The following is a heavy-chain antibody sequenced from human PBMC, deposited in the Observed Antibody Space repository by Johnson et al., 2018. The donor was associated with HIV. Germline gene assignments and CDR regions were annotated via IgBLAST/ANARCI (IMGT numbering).Heavy chain of an antibody. CDR3: ARDGTTGPSGDAFDI. CDR2: ISYDGSNK. D-gene: IGHD4-17*01. CDR1: GLDFSNFG. Sequence: VQLVESGGGVVQPGKSLTLSCVVSGLDFSNFGIHWVRQAPGNGPEWVAVISYDGSNKYYVDSVKGRFTISRDNSKNTLYLQMNSLRTEDTAVYYCARDGTTGPSGDAFDIWGQGTMVTVSS. J-gene: IGHJ3*02. V-gene: IGHV3-30*03.